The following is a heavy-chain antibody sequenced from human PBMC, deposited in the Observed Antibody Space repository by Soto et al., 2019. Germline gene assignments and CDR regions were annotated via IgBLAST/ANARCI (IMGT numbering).Heavy chain of an antibody. CDR1: GDSVSSNSAA. CDR3: ARARSXVDLRLGELSSDATFDY. J-gene: IGHJ4*02. V-gene: IGHV6-1*01. Sequence: SQTLSLTCAISGDSVSSNSAAWNWIRQSPSRGLEWLGRTYYRSKWYNDYAVSVKSRITINPDTSKNQFSLQLNSVTPEDTAVYYCARARSXVDLRLGELSSDATFDYWGQGTLVTVSS. D-gene: IGHD3-16*02. CDR2: TYYRSKWYN.